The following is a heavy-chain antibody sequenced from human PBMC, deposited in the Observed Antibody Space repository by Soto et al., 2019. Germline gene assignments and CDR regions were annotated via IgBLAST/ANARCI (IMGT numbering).Heavy chain of an antibody. Sequence: ASVKGSCKASGYTFTGYYMHWVRQAPGQGLEWMGWINPNSGGTNYAQKFQGWVTMTRDTSISTAYMELSRLRSDDTAVYYCARDLLGYCTNGVCSYYDSSGYYYDYWGQGTLVTVSS. J-gene: IGHJ4*02. V-gene: IGHV1-2*04. D-gene: IGHD3-22*01. CDR1: GYTFTGYY. CDR2: INPNSGGT. CDR3: ARDLLGYCTNGVCSYYDSSGYYYDY.